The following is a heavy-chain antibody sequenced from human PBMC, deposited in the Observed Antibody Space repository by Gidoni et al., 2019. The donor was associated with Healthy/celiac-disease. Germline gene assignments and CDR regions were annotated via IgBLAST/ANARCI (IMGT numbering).Heavy chain of an antibody. CDR3: AKDKGFDWLLPKPYYFDY. D-gene: IGHD3-9*01. V-gene: IGHV3-9*01. CDR1: GFTFDDYA. J-gene: IGHJ4*02. Sequence: EVQLVESGGGLVQPGRSLRLSCAASGFTFDDYAMHWVRQAPGKGLEWVSGISCNSGSIGYADSVKGRFTISRDNAKNSLYLQMNSLRAEDTALYYCAKDKGFDWLLPKPYYFDYWGQGTLVTVSS. CDR2: ISCNSGSI.